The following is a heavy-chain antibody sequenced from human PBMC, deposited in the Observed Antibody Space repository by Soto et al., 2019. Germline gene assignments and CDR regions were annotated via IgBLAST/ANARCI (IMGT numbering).Heavy chain of an antibody. CDR1: GYSFTSYW. Sequence: GESLKISCKGSGYSFTSYWIGWVRQMPGKGLEWMGIIYPGDSDTRYSPSFQGQVTISADKSISTAYLQWSSLKASDTAMYYCAKTSYDFWSGYYYYYGMDVWGQGTTVTV. J-gene: IGHJ6*02. V-gene: IGHV5-51*01. CDR3: AKTSYDFWSGYYYYYGMDV. D-gene: IGHD3-3*01. CDR2: IYPGDSDT.